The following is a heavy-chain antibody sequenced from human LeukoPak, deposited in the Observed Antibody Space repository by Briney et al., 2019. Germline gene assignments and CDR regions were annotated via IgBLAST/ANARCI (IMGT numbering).Heavy chain of an antibody. CDR3: ASHRRITIFGVVEDWFDP. CDR1: GGTFSSYA. V-gene: IGHV1-69*04. D-gene: IGHD3-3*01. J-gene: IGHJ5*02. Sequence: SVKVSCKASGGTFSSYAISWVRQAPGQGLEWMGRIIPILGIANYAQKFQGRVTITADKSTSTAYMELSSLRSEDTVVYYCASHRRITIFGVVEDWFDPWGQGTLVTVSS. CDR2: IIPILGIA.